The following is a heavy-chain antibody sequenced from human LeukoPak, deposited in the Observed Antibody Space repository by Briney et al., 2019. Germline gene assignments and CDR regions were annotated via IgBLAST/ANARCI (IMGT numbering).Heavy chain of an antibody. CDR3: ARQSGIAAAAADY. CDR1: GDSISSSYYY. CDR2: IYTSGST. J-gene: IGHJ4*02. D-gene: IGHD6-13*01. V-gene: IGHV4-61*02. Sequence: SETLSLTCTVSGDSISSSYYYWSWIRQPAGKGLEWIGRIYTSGSTNYNPSLKSRVTISVDTSKNQFSLKLSSVTAADTAVYYCARQSGIAAAAADYWGQGTLVTVSS.